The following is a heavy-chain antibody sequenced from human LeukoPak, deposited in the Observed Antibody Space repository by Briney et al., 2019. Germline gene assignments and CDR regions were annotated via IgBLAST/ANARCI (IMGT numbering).Heavy chain of an antibody. J-gene: IGHJ5*02. CDR2: IYYNGNP. Sequence: SETLSLTCTVSGAPLRRGDDYWSWIRQHPGKGLEWIGHIYYNGNPYYNPSLKGRVTIAVDTSKHQFSLKLSSVTAADTAVYYCARSITMIRGWFDPWGQGTLVTVSS. V-gene: IGHV4-31*03. D-gene: IGHD3-10*01. CDR3: ARSITMIRGWFDP. CDR1: GAPLRRGDDY.